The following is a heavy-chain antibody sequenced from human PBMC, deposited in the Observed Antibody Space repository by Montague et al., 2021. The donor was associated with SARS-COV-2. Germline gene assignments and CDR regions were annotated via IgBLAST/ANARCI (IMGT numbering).Heavy chain of an antibody. D-gene: IGHD1/OR15-1a*01. J-gene: IGHJ4*02. Sequence: SPRLSCAASGFTFSRYNMHWVRQAPGKGLEWLATISSNYNAGVRQFHVDTVKGRFTISRDDSDNTLYLQLNNLRPGDTAIYYCARGLGPSGNWNIDYWGQGTLVTVSS. V-gene: IGHV3-30*04. CDR3: ARGLGPSGNWNIDY. CDR1: GFTFSRYN. CDR2: ISSNYNAGVRQ.